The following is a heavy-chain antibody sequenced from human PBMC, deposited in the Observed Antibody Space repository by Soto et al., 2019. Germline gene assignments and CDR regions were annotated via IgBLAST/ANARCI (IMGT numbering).Heavy chain of an antibody. CDR1: GFTVRSNY. CDR2: IYSGGST. Sequence: EVQLVESGGGLVQPGGSLRLSCAASGFTVRSNYMSWVRQAPGKGLEWVSVIYSGGSTYYADSVNGRFTISRDNSKNTLYLQMNSLRAEDTAVYYCARQWLSSNWFDPWGQGTLVTVSS. D-gene: IGHD3-22*01. CDR3: ARQWLSSNWFDP. J-gene: IGHJ5*02. V-gene: IGHV3-66*01.